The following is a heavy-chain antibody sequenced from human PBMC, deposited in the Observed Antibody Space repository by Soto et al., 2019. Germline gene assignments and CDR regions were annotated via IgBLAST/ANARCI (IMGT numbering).Heavy chain of an antibody. J-gene: IGHJ4*02. CDR2: ISYDGSNK. V-gene: IGHV3-30-3*01. Sequence: QVQLVESGGGVVQPGRSLRLSCAASGFTFSSYAMHWVRQAPGKGLEWVAVISYDGSNKYYADSVKGRFTISRDNSKNTLYLQMNSLRAEDTVVYYCAREAEGLDYRGQGTLVTVSS. CDR1: GFTFSSYA. CDR3: AREAEGLDY.